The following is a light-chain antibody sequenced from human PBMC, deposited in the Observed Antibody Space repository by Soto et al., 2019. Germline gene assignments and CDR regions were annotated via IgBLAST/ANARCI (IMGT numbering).Light chain of an antibody. CDR3: SSYTSSSTPCV. Sequence: QSVLAQPASVSGSPGQSITISCTGTSSDVGGSKYVSWYQQLPGKAPRLMIYEVSNRPSGVSNRFSGSKSGNTASLTVSGLQAEDEADYYCSSYTSSSTPCVFGTGTKVTVL. V-gene: IGLV2-14*01. CDR2: EVS. CDR1: SSDVGGSKY. J-gene: IGLJ1*01.